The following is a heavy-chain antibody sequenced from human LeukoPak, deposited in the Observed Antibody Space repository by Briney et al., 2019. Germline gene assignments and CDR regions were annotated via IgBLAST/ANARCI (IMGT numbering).Heavy chain of an antibody. CDR1: EFTFSNYA. Sequence: PGGSLRLSCVASEFTFSNYAMNWVRQAPGMGLEWVSTISSGGGDTYIADSVKGRFTISRDNSKYTLYLQMNRLRADDTAVYYCAKAVGATLYYYGVDVWGQGTTVTVSS. J-gene: IGHJ6*02. CDR2: ISSGGGDT. V-gene: IGHV3-23*01. CDR3: AKAVGATLYYYGVDV. D-gene: IGHD1-26*01.